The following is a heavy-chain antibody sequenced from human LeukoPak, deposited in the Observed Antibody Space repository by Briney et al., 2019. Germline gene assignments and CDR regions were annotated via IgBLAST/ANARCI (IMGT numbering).Heavy chain of an antibody. V-gene: IGHV4-38-2*02. D-gene: IGHD3-22*01. J-gene: IGHJ4*02. CDR1: GYSISSGYY. CDR3: ARGYDSTGVD. Sequence: SETLSLTCTVSGYSISSGYYWGWIRQPPGKGLEWIGSICHGGSTYYNPSLKSRVTISVDTSKNQFSLKLSSVTAADTAVYYCARGYDSTGVDWGQGTLVTVSS. CDR2: ICHGGST.